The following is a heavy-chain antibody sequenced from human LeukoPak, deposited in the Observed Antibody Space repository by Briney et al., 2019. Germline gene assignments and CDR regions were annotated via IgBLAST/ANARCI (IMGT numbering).Heavy chain of an antibody. V-gene: IGHV4-34*01. J-gene: IGHJ4*02. CDR3: AGARRGYSYGSYY. Sequence: PSETLSLTCTASGGSISSYYWSWIRQPPGKGLEWIGEINHSGSTNYNPSLKSRVTISVDTSKNQFSLKLSSVTAADTAVYYCAGARRGYSYGSYYWGQGTLVTVSS. D-gene: IGHD5-18*01. CDR2: INHSGST. CDR1: GGSISSYY.